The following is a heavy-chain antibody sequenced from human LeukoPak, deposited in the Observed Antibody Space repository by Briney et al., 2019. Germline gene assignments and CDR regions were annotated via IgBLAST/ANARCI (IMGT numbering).Heavy chain of an antibody. CDR2: IKQDGSEK. CDR1: GFTFSSYW. Sequence: PGGSLRLSCAASGFTFSSYWMSWVRQAPGKGLEWVANIKQDGSEKYYVDSVKGRFTISRDNAKNSLYLQMNSLRAEDTAVYYCARESAYNYCEENWFDPWGQGTLVTVSS. CDR3: ARESAYNYCEENWFDP. D-gene: IGHD3-22*01. V-gene: IGHV3-7*01. J-gene: IGHJ5*02.